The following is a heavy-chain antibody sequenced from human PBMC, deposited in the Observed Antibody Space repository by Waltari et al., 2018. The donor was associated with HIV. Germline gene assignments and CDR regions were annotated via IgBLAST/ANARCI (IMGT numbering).Heavy chain of an antibody. Sequence: QVQLQESGPGLVKPSETLSLTCTVSGGSVSSGSYYWSWIRQHPGKGLEWIGYIYYSGSTNYNPSLKSRVTISVDTSKNQFSLKLSSVTAADTAVYYCARVPGNYYYYGMDVWGQGTTVTVSS. V-gene: IGHV4-61*01. CDR3: ARVPGNYYYYGMDV. CDR2: IYYSGST. CDR1: GGSVSSGSYY. J-gene: IGHJ6*02.